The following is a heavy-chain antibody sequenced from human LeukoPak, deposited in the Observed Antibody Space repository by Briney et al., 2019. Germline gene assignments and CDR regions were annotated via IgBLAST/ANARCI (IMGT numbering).Heavy chain of an antibody. CDR1: GGSISSYY. CDR3: ARDYDRGIDP. CDR2: IYYSGST. J-gene: IGHJ5*02. Sequence: PSETLSLTCTVSGGSISSYYWSWIRQPPGKGLEWIGYIYYSGSTNYNPSLKSRVTISVDTSKNQFSLKLSSVTAADTAVYYCARDYDRGIDPWGQGTLVTVSS. V-gene: IGHV4-59*01. D-gene: IGHD3-3*01.